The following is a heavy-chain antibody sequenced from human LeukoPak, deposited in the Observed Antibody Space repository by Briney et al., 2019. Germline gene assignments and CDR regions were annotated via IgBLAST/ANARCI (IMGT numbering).Heavy chain of an antibody. CDR2: IYSSGST. D-gene: IGHD3-22*01. V-gene: IGHV4-61*02. CDR1: GGSISSSSYY. CDR3: ARELYDSSGYYYVGFFDI. J-gene: IGHJ3*02. Sequence: NSSETLSLTCTVSGGSISSSSYYWGWIRQPAGKGLEWIGRIYSSGSTNYNPSLKSRVTISVDTSKNQFSLKLSSVTAADTAVYYCARELYDSSGYYYVGFFDIWGQGTMVTVSS.